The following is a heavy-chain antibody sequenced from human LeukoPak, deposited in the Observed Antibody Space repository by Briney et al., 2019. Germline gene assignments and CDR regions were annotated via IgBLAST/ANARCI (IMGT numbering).Heavy chain of an antibody. D-gene: IGHD1-1*01. CDR2: INSDGSST. CDR1: GFTFSSYW. CDR3: ARVGQPEVRYYYYYMDV. J-gene: IGHJ6*03. V-gene: IGHV3-74*01. Sequence: GGSLRLSCAASGFTFSSYWMHWVRQAPGKGLVWVSRINSDGSSTSYADSVKGRFTTSRDNAKNTLYLQMNSLRAEDTAVYYCARVGQPEVRYYYYYMDVWGKGTTVTVSS.